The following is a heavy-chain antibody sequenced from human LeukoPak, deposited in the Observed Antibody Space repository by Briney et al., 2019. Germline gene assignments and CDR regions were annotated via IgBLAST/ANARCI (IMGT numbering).Heavy chain of an antibody. Sequence: PGGSLRLSCAASGFTFSSYGMHWVRQAPGKGLEWVAFIRYDGSNKYYAGSVKGRFTISRDNSKNTLYLQMNSLRAEDTAVYYCAKDPSVYDSSGYPNWGQETLVTVSS. J-gene: IGHJ4*02. CDR3: AKDPSVYDSSGYPN. CDR2: IRYDGSNK. V-gene: IGHV3-30*02. CDR1: GFTFSSYG. D-gene: IGHD3-22*01.